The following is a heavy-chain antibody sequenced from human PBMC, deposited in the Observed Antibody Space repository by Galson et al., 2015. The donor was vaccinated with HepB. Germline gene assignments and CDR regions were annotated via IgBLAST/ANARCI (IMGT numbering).Heavy chain of an antibody. Sequence: PALVKPTQTLTLTCTFSGFSLSSSGVGVGWIRQPPGKALEWLALIYWDGNERYSSSLKTRLTITKDTSKNQVFLTMTNMDPVDTATYYCAHRLSAMIRGADVAWFGPWGQGTLVTVSS. D-gene: IGHD3-10*01. CDR3: AHRLSAMIRGADVAWFGP. V-gene: IGHV2-5*02. CDR1: GFSLSSSGVG. J-gene: IGHJ5*02. CDR2: IYWDGNE.